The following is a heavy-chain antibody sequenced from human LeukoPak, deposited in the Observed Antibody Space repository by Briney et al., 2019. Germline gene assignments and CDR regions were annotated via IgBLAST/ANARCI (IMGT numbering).Heavy chain of an antibody. CDR2: ISYDGSNK. V-gene: IGHV3-30-3*01. CDR1: GFTFSSYA. J-gene: IGHJ4*02. Sequence: GGSLRLSCAASGFTFSSYAMHWVRQAPGKGLEWVAVISYDGSNKYYADSVKGRFTISRDNSKNTLYLQMNSLRAEDTAVYYCARDRDFWSGYFDYWGQGTLVTVSS. CDR3: ARDRDFWSGYFDY. D-gene: IGHD3-3*01.